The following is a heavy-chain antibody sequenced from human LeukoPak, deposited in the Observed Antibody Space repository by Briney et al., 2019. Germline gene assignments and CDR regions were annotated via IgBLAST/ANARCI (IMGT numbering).Heavy chain of an antibody. CDR1: IDSFTNYY. V-gene: IGHV4-34*12. D-gene: IGHD2-15*01. CDR3: ARTGYCSGGSCYSGGFDY. Sequence: SETLSLTCAVYIDSFTNYYWNWIRQTPGKGLEWIGNIFYSGSTYYSPSLRSRVTISIDTSKNQFSLKLSSVTAADTAVYYCARTGYCSGGSCYSGGFDYWGQGTLVTVSS. J-gene: IGHJ4*02. CDR2: IFYSGST.